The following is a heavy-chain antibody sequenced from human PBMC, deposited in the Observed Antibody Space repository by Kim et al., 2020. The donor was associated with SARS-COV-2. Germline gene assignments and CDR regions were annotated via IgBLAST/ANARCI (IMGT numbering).Heavy chain of an antibody. CDR2: INPNSGGT. J-gene: IGHJ5*02. CDR1: GYTFTGYY. D-gene: IGHD3-22*01. CDR3: ARSTRHTMIVVGGNWFDP. Sequence: ASVKVSCKASGYTFTGYYMHWVRQAPGQGLEWMGWINPNSGGTNYAQKFQGRVTMTRDTSISTAYMELSRLRSDDTAVYYCARSTRHTMIVVGGNWFDPWGQGTLVTVSS. V-gene: IGHV1-2*02.